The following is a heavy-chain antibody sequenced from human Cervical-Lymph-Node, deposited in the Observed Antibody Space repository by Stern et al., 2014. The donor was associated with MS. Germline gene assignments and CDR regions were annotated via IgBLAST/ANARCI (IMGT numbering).Heavy chain of an antibody. D-gene: IGHD3-9*01. J-gene: IGHJ3*01. V-gene: IGHV3-30*04. CDR3: ARDDLFTGYHYDLNGFHL. CDR1: GISFGAYT. CDR2: LSNDGSSK. Sequence: VQLVQSGGGVVQPGRSLRLSCAGPGISFGAYTTHWVRQAPGKGLEWVAALSNDGSSKYYADSVKGRFTISRDNSENKMDLQMTSLTAEDTGLYYCARDDLFTGYHYDLNGFHLWGQGTMVTVSS.